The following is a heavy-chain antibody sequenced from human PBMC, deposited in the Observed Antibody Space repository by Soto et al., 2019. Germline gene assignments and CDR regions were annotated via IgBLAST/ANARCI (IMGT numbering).Heavy chain of an antibody. CDR2: ISYDGSNK. CDR3: AKDVGFVLMVYASTLDY. V-gene: IGHV3-30*18. Sequence: PGGSLRLSCAASGFTFSSYGMHWVRQAPGKGLEWVAVISYDGSNKYYADSVKGRFTISRDNSKNTLYLQMNSLRAEDTAVYYCAKDVGFVLMVYASTLDYWGQGTLVTVSS. J-gene: IGHJ4*02. D-gene: IGHD2-8*01. CDR1: GFTFSSYG.